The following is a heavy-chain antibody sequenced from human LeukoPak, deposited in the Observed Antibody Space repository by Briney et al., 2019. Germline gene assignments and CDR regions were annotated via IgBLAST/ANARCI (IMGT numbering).Heavy chain of an antibody. D-gene: IGHD3-22*01. CDR2: ISGDGGTT. CDR3: AKAGYDRSGYYYGTLFDS. CDR1: GFTFDDYA. V-gene: IGHV3-43*02. J-gene: IGHJ4*02. Sequence: GGSLRLSCAASGFTFDDYAMHWVRQAPGKGLVWVSLISGDGGTTYCADSVKGRFIISRDSSKTSLFLQMNSLRTEDTALYYCAKAGYDRSGYYYGTLFDSWGQGTLVTVSS.